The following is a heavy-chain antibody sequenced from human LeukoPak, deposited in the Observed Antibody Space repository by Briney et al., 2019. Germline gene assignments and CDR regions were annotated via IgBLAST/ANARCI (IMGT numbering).Heavy chain of an antibody. D-gene: IGHD2-2*01. CDR2: INPNSGGT. CDR3: ARAGSSTSPRFGWFDP. CDR1: GYTFTGYY. Sequence: ASVKVSCKASGYTFTGYYMHWVRQAPGQGLEWMGWINPNSGGTNYAQKFQGRVTMTRDTSISTAYMELSRLRSDDTAVHYCARAGSSTSPRFGWFDPWGQGTLVTVSS. V-gene: IGHV1-2*02. J-gene: IGHJ5*02.